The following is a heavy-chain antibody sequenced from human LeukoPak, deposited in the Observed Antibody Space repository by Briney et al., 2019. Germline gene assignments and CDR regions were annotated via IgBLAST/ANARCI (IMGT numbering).Heavy chain of an antibody. CDR3: ARASGDRGFDY. CDR1: GGSISSYY. D-gene: IGHD7-27*01. CDR2: IYYSGST. V-gene: IGHV4-59*01. J-gene: IGHJ4*02. Sequence: SETLSLTCTVPGGSISSYYWSWIRQPPGKGLEWIGYIYYSGSTNYNPSLKSRVTISVDTSKNQFSLKLSSVTAADTAVYYCARASGDRGFDYWGQGTLVTVSS.